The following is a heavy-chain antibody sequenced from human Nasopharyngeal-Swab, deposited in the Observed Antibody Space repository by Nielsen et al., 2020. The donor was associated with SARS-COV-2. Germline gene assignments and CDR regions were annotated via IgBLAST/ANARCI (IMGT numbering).Heavy chain of an antibody. D-gene: IGHD6-19*01. CDR1: GFTFSSYA. CDR2: LSGNGGST. Sequence: GESLKISCAASGFTFSSYAMSWVRQAPGKGLEWVSALSGNGGSTYYADSVEGRFTISRDNSKNMLYLQMNSLRAEDTAVYYCAKDRINQEQWLATGDHGYWYFDLWGRGTLVTVSS. V-gene: IGHV3-23*01. CDR3: AKDRINQEQWLATGDHGYWYFDL. J-gene: IGHJ2*01.